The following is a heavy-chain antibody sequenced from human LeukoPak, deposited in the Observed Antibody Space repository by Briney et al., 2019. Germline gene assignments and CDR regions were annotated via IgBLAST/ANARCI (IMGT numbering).Heavy chain of an antibody. J-gene: IGHJ4*02. Sequence: ASVKVSCKASGYTXTGYYMHWVRQAPGQGLEWMGWINPNSGGTDYARKFQGRVTMTRDTSISTAYMELKWLGSDDTAVYYCARGGYCSSGNCFVLAAEFDYWGQGTLVTVSS. CDR3: ARGGYCSSGNCFVLAAEFDY. CDR1: GYTXTGYY. V-gene: IGHV1-2*02. D-gene: IGHD2-15*01. CDR2: INPNSGGT.